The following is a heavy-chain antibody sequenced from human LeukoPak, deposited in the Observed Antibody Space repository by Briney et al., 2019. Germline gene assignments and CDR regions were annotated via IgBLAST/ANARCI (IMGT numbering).Heavy chain of an antibody. CDR2: INPSGGST. CDR3: ARDIAAAGYYMDV. J-gene: IGHJ6*03. CDR1: GYTFTSYG. D-gene: IGHD6-13*01. Sequence: ASVKVSCKASGYTFTSYGISWVRQAPGQGLEWMGIINPSGGSTSYAQKFQGRVTMTRDTSTSTVYMELSSLRSEDTAVYYCARDIAAAGYYMDVWGKGTTVTISS. V-gene: IGHV1-46*01.